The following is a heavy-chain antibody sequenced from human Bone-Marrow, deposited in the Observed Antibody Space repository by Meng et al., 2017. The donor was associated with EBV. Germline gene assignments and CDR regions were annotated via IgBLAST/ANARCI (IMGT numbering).Heavy chain of an antibody. CDR3: ARADCRSTSCYDSRGWFAP. D-gene: IGHD2-2*01. CDR1: GGTGRSGSDD. CDR2: IHYSGRI. V-gene: IGHV4-61*01. Sequence: HLQEAGPGGGTTWEPLSLPFTVSGGTGRSGSDDWGWIRQRPGMGLEWIGYIHYSGRINYHPSLKSRVTISVDTSKNQFSLKLSSVTAADTAVYYCARADCRSTSCYDSRGWFAPWGQGTLVTGYS. J-gene: IGHJ5*02.